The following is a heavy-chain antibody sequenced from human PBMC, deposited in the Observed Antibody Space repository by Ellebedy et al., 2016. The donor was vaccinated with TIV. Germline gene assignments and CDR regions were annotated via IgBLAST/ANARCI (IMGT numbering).Heavy chain of an antibody. CDR2: TKQDGSEK. J-gene: IGHJ4*02. CDR3: ARGQINLYD. V-gene: IGHV3-7*01. Sequence: GESLKISCAASGFTFSTYWMGWVRQAAGKGLEWVANTKQDGSEKYYVDSVMGRFTISRDNAKNSLYLQMNSLRAEDTAVYYCARGQINLYDWGQGTLVTVSS. CDR1: GFTFSTYW. D-gene: IGHD2-8*01.